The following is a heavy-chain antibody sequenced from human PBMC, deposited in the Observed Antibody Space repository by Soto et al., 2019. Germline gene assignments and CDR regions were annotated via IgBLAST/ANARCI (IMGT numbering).Heavy chain of an antibody. Sequence: QGQLVQSGAEVKKPGASVKVSCKASGYTFTRYGISWVRQAPGQGLEWMGWISGYNGDTKYAQKFQGRVTMTIDTSXXTAFMELRSLTSDETAVYYCAKNGRPPYYYYGLDVWGQGTTVTVSS. J-gene: IGHJ6*02. CDR3: AKNGRPPYYYYGLDV. V-gene: IGHV1-18*01. CDR2: ISGYNGDT. D-gene: IGHD2-8*01. CDR1: GYTFTRYG.